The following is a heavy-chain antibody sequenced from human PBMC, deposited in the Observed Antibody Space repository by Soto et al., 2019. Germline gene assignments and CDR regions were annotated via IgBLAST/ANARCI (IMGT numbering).Heavy chain of an antibody. Sequence: SETLSLTCTVSGGSISSYYWCWTRQPAGKGLEWIGRFYPTGKTNYNPSLQSRLTMSADTSRNQFSLNLTSVTAADTAVYYCARCGLDYGMDVWGQGTTVTVYS. CDR1: GGSISSYY. CDR2: FYPTGKT. CDR3: ARCGLDYGMDV. J-gene: IGHJ6*02. V-gene: IGHV4-4*07. D-gene: IGHD3-16*01.